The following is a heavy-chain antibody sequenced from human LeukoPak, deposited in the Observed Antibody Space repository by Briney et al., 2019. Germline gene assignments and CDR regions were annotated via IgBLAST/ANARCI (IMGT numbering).Heavy chain of an antibody. D-gene: IGHD3-3*01. V-gene: IGHV3-7*01. CDR3: PRDSTIFGVVYYYYYMDV. CDR1: GFTFGSYW. J-gene: IGHJ6*03. Sequence: GGSLRLSCAASGFTFGSYWMSWVRQAPGKGLEWVANIKQDGSEKYYVDSVKGRFTISRDNAKNSLYLQMNSLRAEDTAVYYCPRDSTIFGVVYYYYYMDVWGKGTTVTVSS. CDR2: IKQDGSEK.